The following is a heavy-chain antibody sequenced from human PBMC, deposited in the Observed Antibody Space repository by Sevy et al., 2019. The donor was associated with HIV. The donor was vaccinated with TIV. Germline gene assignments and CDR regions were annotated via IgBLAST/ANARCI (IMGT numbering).Heavy chain of an antibody. D-gene: IGHD2-2*01. CDR1: GFTFSSYG. Sequence: GGSLRLCCAASGFTFSSYGMHWVRQAPGKGLEWVAFIRYDGSNKYYADSVKGRFTISRDNSKNTLYLQMNRLRAEDMAVYYCAKGPSLGYCSSTSCPNLYYYYYGMDVWGQGTTVTVSS. V-gene: IGHV3-30*02. CDR3: AKGPSLGYCSSTSCPNLYYYYYGMDV. CDR2: IRYDGSNK. J-gene: IGHJ6*02.